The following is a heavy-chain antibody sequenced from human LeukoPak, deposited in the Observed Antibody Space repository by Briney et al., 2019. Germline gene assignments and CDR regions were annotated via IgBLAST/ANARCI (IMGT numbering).Heavy chain of an antibody. Sequence: GSLRLSCAASGFTFSSYAMSWVRQAPGKGLEWVSSFSGSGGSTYYADSVKGRFTISRDNSKNTLYLQMNSLRAEDTAVYYCAKGRGWLQFFDYWGQGTLVTVSS. J-gene: IGHJ4*02. CDR2: FSGSGGST. D-gene: IGHD5-24*01. CDR1: GFTFSSYA. CDR3: AKGRGWLQFFDY. V-gene: IGHV3-23*01.